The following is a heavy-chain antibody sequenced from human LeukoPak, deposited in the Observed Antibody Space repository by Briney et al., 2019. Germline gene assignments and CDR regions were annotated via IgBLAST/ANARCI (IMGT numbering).Heavy chain of an antibody. CDR2: FSGRGGST. Sequence: AGGPLRLPCAASGFTFRRYAMSGLRQAPGKGLEWVSAFSGRGGSTYYADSVKGRFPISRDNSKNPLSLQMNSRRAEDTAVYYCAKDPPGDGDDSSGYFYAWLQGSLLGVPS. CDR3: AKDPPGDGDDSSGYFYA. V-gene: IGHV3-23*01. D-gene: IGHD3-22*01. J-gene: IGHJ5*02. CDR1: GFTFRRYA.